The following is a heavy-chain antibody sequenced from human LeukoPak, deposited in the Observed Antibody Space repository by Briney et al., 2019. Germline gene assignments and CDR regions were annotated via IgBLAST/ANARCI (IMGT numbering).Heavy chain of an antibody. CDR1: GFAFSTYS. Sequence: GSLRLSCAASGFAFSTYSMNWVRQAPGKGLEWVSSVSRSSRFIFYAASVQGRFTISRDDAKDSLFLQMNSLRAEDTAVYYCARVSDAFDYFFDSWGQGTLVTVSS. V-gene: IGHV3-21*01. J-gene: IGHJ4*02. D-gene: IGHD5-12*01. CDR3: ARVSDAFDYFFDS. CDR2: VSRSSRFI.